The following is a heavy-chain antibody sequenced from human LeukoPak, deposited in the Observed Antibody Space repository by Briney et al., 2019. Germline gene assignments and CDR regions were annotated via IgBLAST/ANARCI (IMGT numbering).Heavy chain of an antibody. CDR2: ISYDGSNK. CDR3: ARDAGTAMAH. V-gene: IGHV3-30-3*01. J-gene: IGHJ4*02. Sequence: GGSLRPSCAASGFTFSSYAMHWVRQAPGKGLEWVAVISYDGSNKYYADSVKGRFTISRDNSKNTLYLQMNSLRAEDTAVYYCARDAGTAMAHWGQGTLVTVSS. CDR1: GFTFSSYA. D-gene: IGHD5-18*01.